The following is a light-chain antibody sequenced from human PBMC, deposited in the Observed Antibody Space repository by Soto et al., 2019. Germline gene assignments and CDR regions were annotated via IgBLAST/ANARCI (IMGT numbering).Light chain of an antibody. CDR1: QSISSW. Sequence: DIQMTQSPSTLSASVGDRVIITCRASQSISSWLAWYQQKPGKAPNLLIYRASTLKSGIPSRFSGSGSGTEFTLTISSLQPADFATYYCQQYDRVSWTFGPGTKVEIK. CDR3: QQYDRVSWT. V-gene: IGKV1-5*03. J-gene: IGKJ1*01. CDR2: RAS.